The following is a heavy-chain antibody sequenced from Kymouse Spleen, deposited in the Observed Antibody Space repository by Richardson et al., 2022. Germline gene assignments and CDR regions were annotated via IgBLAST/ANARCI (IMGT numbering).Heavy chain of an antibody. CDR1: GFTFDDYA. V-gene: IGHV3-9*01. D-gene: IGHD6-13*01. J-gene: IGHJ4*02. CDR3: AKDIGYSSSWYLDY. Sequence: EVQLVESGGGLVQPGRSLRLSCAASGFTFDDYAMHWVRQAPGKGLEWVSGISWNSGSIGYADSVKGRFTISRDNAKNSLYLQMNSLRAEDTALYYCAKDIGYSSSWYLDYWGQGTLVTVSS. CDR2: ISWNSGSI.